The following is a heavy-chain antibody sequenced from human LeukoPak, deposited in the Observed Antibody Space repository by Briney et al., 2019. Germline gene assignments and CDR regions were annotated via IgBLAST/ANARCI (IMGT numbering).Heavy chain of an antibody. CDR3: AKDSSGRYCSGGSCLPDFDY. D-gene: IGHD2-15*01. CDR2: IRYDGSNK. Sequence: GGSLRVSCAASGFTFSSYGMHWVRQAPGKGLEWVAFIRYDGSNKYYADSVRGRFTISRDNSKNTLYLQMNSLRAEDTAVYYCAKDSSGRYCSGGSCLPDFDYWGQGTLVTVSS. V-gene: IGHV3-30*02. CDR1: GFTFSSYG. J-gene: IGHJ4*02.